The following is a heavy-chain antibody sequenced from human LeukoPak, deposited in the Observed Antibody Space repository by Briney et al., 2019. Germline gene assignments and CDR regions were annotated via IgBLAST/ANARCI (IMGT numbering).Heavy chain of an antibody. CDR1: GFIFSSYA. Sequence: GGSLRLSCAASGFIFSSYAMSWVRQAPGEGLEWVSAISGSGGSTYYADSVKGRFTISRDNSKNTLYLQMNSLRAEDTAVYYCAKEYYYDSSGYYYPRAEYFQHWGQGTLVTVSS. J-gene: IGHJ1*01. D-gene: IGHD3-22*01. CDR3: AKEYYYDSSGYYYPRAEYFQH. V-gene: IGHV3-23*01. CDR2: ISGSGGST.